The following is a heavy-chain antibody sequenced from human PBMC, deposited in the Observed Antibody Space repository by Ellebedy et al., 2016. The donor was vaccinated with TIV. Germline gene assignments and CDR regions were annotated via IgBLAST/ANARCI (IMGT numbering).Heavy chain of an antibody. CDR2: IYRGGGTT. J-gene: IGHJ3*01. V-gene: IGHV3-23*01. Sequence: GESLKISCVGSGFSFSTYATAWVRQTPGMGLEWVSGIYRGGGTTYYADSVKGRFTISRDNSKNTMYLQMNSLRAEDTAIYYCAKDQVGGDGRWVFDLWGQGTMVTVSS. CDR1: GFSFSTYA. CDR3: AKDQVGGDGRWVFDL. D-gene: IGHD3-16*01.